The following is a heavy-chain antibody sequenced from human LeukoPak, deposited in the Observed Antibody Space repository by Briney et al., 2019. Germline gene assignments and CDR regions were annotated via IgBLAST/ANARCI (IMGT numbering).Heavy chain of an antibody. CDR2: INHSGST. Sequence: SETLSLTRAVYGGSFSGYYWSWIRQPPGKGLEWIGEINHSGSTNYNPSLKSRVTISVDTSKNQFSLKLSSVTAADTAVYYCAGSYYYDSSGSDAFDIWGQGTMVTVSS. V-gene: IGHV4-34*01. CDR3: AGSYYYDSSGSDAFDI. CDR1: GGSFSGYY. J-gene: IGHJ3*02. D-gene: IGHD3-22*01.